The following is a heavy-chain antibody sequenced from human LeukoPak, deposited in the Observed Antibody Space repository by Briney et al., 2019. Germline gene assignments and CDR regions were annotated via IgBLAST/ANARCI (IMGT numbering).Heavy chain of an antibody. CDR2: IYYSGST. CDR3: ARVWLGYYGSGSYQFDP. CDR1: GGSISSGGYY. V-gene: IGHV4-31*03. D-gene: IGHD3-10*01. Sequence: TLSLTCTVSGGSISSGGYYWSWIRQHPGKGLEWIGYIYYSGSTYYNPSLKSRVTISVDTSKNQFSLKLSSVTAADTAVYYCARVWLGYYGSGSYQFDPWGQGTLVTVSS. J-gene: IGHJ5*02.